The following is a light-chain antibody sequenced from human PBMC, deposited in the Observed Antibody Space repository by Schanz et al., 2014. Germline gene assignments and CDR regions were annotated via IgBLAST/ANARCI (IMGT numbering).Light chain of an antibody. CDR2: DVT. V-gene: IGLV2-14*03. Sequence: QSALTQPASVSGSPGQSITISCAGTTTDVGGYNYVSWYQQHPGKAPKLIIYDVTNRPSGVSHRFSGSKSGNTASLTISGFQAEDEADYFCSSYTSRVFGTGTKLTVL. CDR1: TTDVGGYNY. J-gene: IGLJ1*01. CDR3: SSYTSRV.